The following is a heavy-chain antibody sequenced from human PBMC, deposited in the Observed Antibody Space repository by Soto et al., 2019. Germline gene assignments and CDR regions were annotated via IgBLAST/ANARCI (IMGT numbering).Heavy chain of an antibody. J-gene: IGHJ4*02. V-gene: IGHV3-23*01. Sequence: GGSLRLSCAASGFTFSNYVMSWVRQAPGKGLEWVSVISGGGDSTYYVDSVNGRFTISRDNSTYTVYLEMNSVGAEDTDVYYCARRVYCGGTSCSYYFDSWGSGILVTVSS. CDR1: GFTFSNYV. D-gene: IGHD2-2*01. CDR2: ISGGGDST. CDR3: ARRVYCGGTSCSYYFDS.